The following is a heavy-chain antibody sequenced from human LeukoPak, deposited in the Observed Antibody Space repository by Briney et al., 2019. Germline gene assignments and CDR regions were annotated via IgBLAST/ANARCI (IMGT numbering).Heavy chain of an antibody. V-gene: IGHV4-59*01. Sequence: SETLSLTCTVSGGSIDSYYWSWIRQPLGKGLEWIGYIYYTGSTEYHPSLKSRVTISLDTSKNQFSLKLTSVTAADTAVYYCARVYQSAEYYFDYWGQGNLVRVSP. D-gene: IGHD2-2*01. CDR1: GGSIDSYY. CDR3: ARVYQSAEYYFDY. J-gene: IGHJ4*02. CDR2: IYYTGST.